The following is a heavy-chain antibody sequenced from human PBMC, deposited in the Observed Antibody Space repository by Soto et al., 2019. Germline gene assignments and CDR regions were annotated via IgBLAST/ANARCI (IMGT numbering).Heavy chain of an antibody. D-gene: IGHD6-13*01. CDR3: ARAYSSRFQH. CDR1: GFTFSDYF. J-gene: IGHJ1*01. Sequence: QVELVESGGGLVQPGGSLRLSCVVSGFTFSDYFMNWIRQAPGKGLEWVSYISSSSSYTKYADSVKGRFTISRDNAKNSLYLQMNSLRAEDTAVYYCARAYSSRFQHWGQGTLVTVSS. CDR2: ISSSSSYT. V-gene: IGHV3-11*06.